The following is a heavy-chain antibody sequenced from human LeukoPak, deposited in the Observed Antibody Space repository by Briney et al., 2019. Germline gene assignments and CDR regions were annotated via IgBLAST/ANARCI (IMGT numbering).Heavy chain of an antibody. CDR3: AKRGVVIRVFLVGFHKEANYFDS. V-gene: IGHV3-9*01. Sequence: GGSLRLPCAASGFTFDDYAMHWVRQAPGKGLEWVSGISWNSGSIGYADSVKGRFTISRDNAKNSLYLQMNSLRAEDTAVYFCAKRGVVIRVFLVGFHKEANYFDSWGQGALVTVSS. CDR1: GFTFDDYA. CDR2: ISWNSGSI. D-gene: IGHD3-10*01. J-gene: IGHJ4*02.